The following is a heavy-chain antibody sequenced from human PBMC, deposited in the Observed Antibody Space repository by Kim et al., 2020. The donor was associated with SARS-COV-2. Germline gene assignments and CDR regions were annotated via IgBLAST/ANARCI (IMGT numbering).Heavy chain of an antibody. CDR2: IVGSGTYT. CDR1: GFTFSNYA. D-gene: IGHD2-15*01. V-gene: IGHV3-23*01. CDR3: AKAGRYCSVANCYSTT. Sequence: GGSLRLSCAASGFTFSNYAMSWVRQAPGKGLEWVSVIVGSGTYTYYADSVKGRFTISRDNSRNTLYLQMNSLIAEDTAVYYCAKAGRYCSVANCYSTTWGQGTLVTVSS. J-gene: IGHJ5*02.